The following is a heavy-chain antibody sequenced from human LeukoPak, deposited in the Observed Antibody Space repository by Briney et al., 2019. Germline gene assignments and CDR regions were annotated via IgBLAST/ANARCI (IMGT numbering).Heavy chain of an antibody. CDR3: ARVGNDFWSGYYRYGNWFDP. J-gene: IGHJ5*02. CDR2: INHSGST. Sequence: PSETLSLTCAVYGGSFSGYYWSWIRQPPGKGLEWIGEINHSGSTNYNPSLKSRVTISVDTSENQFSLKLSSVTAADTAVYYCARVGNDFWSGYYRYGNWFDPWGQGTLVTVSS. CDR1: GGSFSGYY. V-gene: IGHV4-34*01. D-gene: IGHD3-3*01.